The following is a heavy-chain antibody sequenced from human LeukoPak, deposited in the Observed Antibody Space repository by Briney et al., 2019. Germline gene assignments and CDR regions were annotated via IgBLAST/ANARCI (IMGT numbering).Heavy chain of an antibody. V-gene: IGHV4-4*07. J-gene: IGHJ5*02. CDR3: ARNEYYDFWSGYSQAGWFDP. CDR2: IYTSGST. D-gene: IGHD3-3*01. Sequence: SETLSLTCTVSGGSISSYYWSWIRQPAGKGLEWIGRIYTSGSTNYNPSLKSRATMSVDTSKNQFSLKLSSVTAADTAVYYCARNEYYDFWSGYSQAGWFDPWGQGTLVTVSS. CDR1: GGSISSYY.